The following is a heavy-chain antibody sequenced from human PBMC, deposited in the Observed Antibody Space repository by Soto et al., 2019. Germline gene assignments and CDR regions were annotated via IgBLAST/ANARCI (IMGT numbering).Heavy chain of an antibody. J-gene: IGHJ6*02. CDR3: ARDIDLGNYYYGMDV. Sequence: GXSVKVSCKASGYTFTGYYMHWVRQAPGQGLEWMGWINPNSGGTNYAQKFQGRVTMTRDTSISTAYMELSRLRSDDTAVYYCARDIDLGNYYYGMDVWGQGTTVTVSS. CDR1: GYTFTGYY. D-gene: IGHD3-16*01. V-gene: IGHV1-2*02. CDR2: INPNSGGT.